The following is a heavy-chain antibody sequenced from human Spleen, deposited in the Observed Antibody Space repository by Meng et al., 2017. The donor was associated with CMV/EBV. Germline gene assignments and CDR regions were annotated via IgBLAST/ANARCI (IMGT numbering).Heavy chain of an antibody. Sequence: GESLKISCAASGFTLSNYNMNWGRQGPGKGLEWVSSTSSSRSYIYYADSVKGRFTISRDSAKIALYLQMDSLRAEDTAVYYCARGRPGYCSSTSCNGMDVWGPGT. J-gene: IGHJ6*02. CDR2: TSSSRSYI. CDR3: ARGRPGYCSSTSCNGMDV. D-gene: IGHD2-2*01. V-gene: IGHV3-21*01. CDR1: GFTLSNYN.